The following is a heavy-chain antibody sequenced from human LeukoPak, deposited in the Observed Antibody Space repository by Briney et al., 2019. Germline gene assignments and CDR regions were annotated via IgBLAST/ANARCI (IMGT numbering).Heavy chain of an antibody. Sequence: SETLSLTCTVSGGSASSGGYYWSWIRQPPGKGLEWIGYIYYSGSTTYNPSLNSRVTISVDTSKNKFSLKLSSVTAADTAVYYCARVPISTSARGYFDYWGQGTLVTVSS. CDR2: IYYSGST. V-gene: IGHV4-61*08. CDR3: ARVPISTSARGYFDY. J-gene: IGHJ4*02. D-gene: IGHD3-10*01. CDR1: GGSASSGGYY.